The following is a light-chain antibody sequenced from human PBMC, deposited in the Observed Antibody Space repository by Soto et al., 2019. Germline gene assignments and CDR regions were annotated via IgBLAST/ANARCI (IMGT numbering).Light chain of an antibody. CDR3: QAWDNSTVL. V-gene: IGLV3-1*01. CDR1: KLGDKY. CDR2: QDI. Sequence: SYELTQPPSVSVSPGQTASITCSGDKLGDKYGCWYQQKPGQSPVLVIYQDIKRPSGIPERFSGSNSANTATLTISGTQAMDEADYYCQAWDNSTVLFGGGTQLTVL. J-gene: IGLJ2*01.